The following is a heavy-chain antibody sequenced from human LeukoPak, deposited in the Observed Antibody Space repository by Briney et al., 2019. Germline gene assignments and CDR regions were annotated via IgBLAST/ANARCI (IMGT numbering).Heavy chain of an antibody. CDR3: ARESDYCSGGSCYLGAFDS. CDR2: IIPILGIA. V-gene: IGHV1-69*04. D-gene: IGHD2-15*01. J-gene: IGHJ3*02. Sequence: ASVKVSCKASGGTFSSYTISWVRQAPGQGLEWMGRIIPILGIANYAQKFQGRVTITADKSTSTAYMELSSLRSEDTAVYYCARESDYCSGGSCYLGAFDSWGQGTMVTVSS. CDR1: GGTFSSYT.